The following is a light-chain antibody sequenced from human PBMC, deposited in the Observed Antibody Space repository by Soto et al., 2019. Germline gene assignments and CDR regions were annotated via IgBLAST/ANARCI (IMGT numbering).Light chain of an antibody. CDR1: SSDVGGYNY. CDR2: AVT. Sequence: SALTQPASVSGSPGQSITISCTGTSSDVGGYNYVSWYQQHPGKAPKLMIYAVTNRPSGVSNRFSGSKSGNTASLTISGLQAEDEADYYCSSYTSSSSYVFGTGTKLTVL. CDR3: SSYTSSSSYV. J-gene: IGLJ1*01. V-gene: IGLV2-14*01.